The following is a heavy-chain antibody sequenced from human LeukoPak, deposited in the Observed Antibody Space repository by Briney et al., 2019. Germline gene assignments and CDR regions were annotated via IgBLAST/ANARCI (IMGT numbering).Heavy chain of an antibody. Sequence: PGGSLRLSCAAPGFTFSSYAMSWVRQAPGKGLEWVSAISGSGGSTYYADSVKGRFTISRDNSKNTLYLQMNSLRAEDTALYYCAKFGPSQQLVRDTRPNFDYWGQGTLVTVSS. CDR2: ISGSGGST. J-gene: IGHJ4*02. CDR3: AKFGPSQQLVRDTRPNFDY. D-gene: IGHD6-13*01. CDR1: GFTFSSYA. V-gene: IGHV3-23*01.